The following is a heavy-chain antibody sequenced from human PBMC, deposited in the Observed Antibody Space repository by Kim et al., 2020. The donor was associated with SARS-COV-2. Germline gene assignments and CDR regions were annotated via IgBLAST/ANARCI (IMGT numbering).Heavy chain of an antibody. D-gene: IGHD3-16*01. J-gene: IGHJ5*02. V-gene: IGHV4-39*01. Sequence: SETLSLTCTVSGGSISRSSDYYWGWLRQPPGKGLEWIGDLYYGGSTYYNPSLKSRVSIFADTSKNQFSLILSSVTAADTAVYYCARRGSRAMSTLLDPWCQGTLITVSS. CDR1: GGSISRSSDYY. CDR3: ARRGSRAMSTLLDP. CDR2: LYYGGST.